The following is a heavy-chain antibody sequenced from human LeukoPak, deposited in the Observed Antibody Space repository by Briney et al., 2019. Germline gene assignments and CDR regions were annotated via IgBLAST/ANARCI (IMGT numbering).Heavy chain of an antibody. CDR2: ISSSGSTI. J-gene: IGHJ4*02. CDR3: ARLSDSSGRHFDY. V-gene: IGHV3-48*03. D-gene: IGHD3-22*01. CDR1: VFTFSSYE. Sequence: GGSLRLSCAASVFTFSSYEMNWVRQAAGTGLGWVSYISSSGSTIYYADSVKGRFTISRDNAKNSLYLQMNSLRAEDTAVYYCARLSDSSGRHFDYWGQGTLVTVSS.